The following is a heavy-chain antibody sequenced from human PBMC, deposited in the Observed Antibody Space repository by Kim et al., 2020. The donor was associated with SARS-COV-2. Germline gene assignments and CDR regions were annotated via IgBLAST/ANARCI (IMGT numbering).Heavy chain of an antibody. CDR3: ARVGLCRGSYYFDF. CDR1: GDSVSSNSYY. V-gene: IGHV4-61*01. Sequence: SETLSLTCTVSGDSVSSNSYYWSWLRQPPGKGLEWIGYIYHNGRTNSNPSLKSRVTGSVDTSKNQFSLRLRSVTAAATAVYDCARVGLCRGSYYFDFWG. CDR2: IYHNGRT. J-gene: IGHJ4*01. D-gene: IGHD3-16*01.